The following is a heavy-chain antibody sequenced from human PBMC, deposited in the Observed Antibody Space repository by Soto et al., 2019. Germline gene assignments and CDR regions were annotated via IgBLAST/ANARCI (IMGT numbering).Heavy chain of an antibody. D-gene: IGHD4-17*01. Sequence: QVQLQQWGAGLLKPSETLSLTCAVYGGSFSSYYWSWIRQPPGKGLEWIGEINHSGSTNYNPSLKSRVTISVDTSKNQFSLKLSSVTAADTAVYYCARVGYYGDYGGGDGMDVWGQGTTVTVSS. J-gene: IGHJ6*02. CDR3: ARVGYYGDYGGGDGMDV. CDR2: INHSGST. CDR1: GGSFSSYY. V-gene: IGHV4-34*01.